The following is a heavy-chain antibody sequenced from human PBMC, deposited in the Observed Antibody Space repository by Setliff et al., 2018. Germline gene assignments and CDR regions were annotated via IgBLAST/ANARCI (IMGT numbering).Heavy chain of an antibody. D-gene: IGHD5-18*01. CDR3: ARDRTAYSYGLDV. J-gene: IGHJ6*02. Sequence: SETLSLTCSVSGGSISGSHYSWVWMRQPPGKGLEWIGYIYHNGNTNFNPSLRSRVNMSVDTSKNQFALNLKSVTAADTAVYYCARDRTAYSYGLDVWGQGTTVTVSS. CDR1: GGSISGSHYS. V-gene: IGHV4-61*05. CDR2: IYHNGNT.